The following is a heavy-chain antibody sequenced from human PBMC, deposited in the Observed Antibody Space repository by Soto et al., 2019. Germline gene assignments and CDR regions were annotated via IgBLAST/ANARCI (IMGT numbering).Heavy chain of an antibody. CDR2: IIPSIGIA. J-gene: IGHJ4*02. CDR3: LNIPHY. V-gene: IGHV1-69*02. Sequence: GQGLEWMGRIIPSIGIANYAQKFQGRVTITADKSTGTAYMELSSLRSEDTAVYYCLNIPHYWGQGTLVAVSS.